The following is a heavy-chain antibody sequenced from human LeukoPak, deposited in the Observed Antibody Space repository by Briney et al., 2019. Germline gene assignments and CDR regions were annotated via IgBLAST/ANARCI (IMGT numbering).Heavy chain of an antibody. V-gene: IGHV5-51*01. J-gene: IGHJ4*02. Sequence: ESLKISCKGSGYSFSNYYIDWVRQMPGKGLEWMGVMYPGGSDIRYSPSFQGQVTISADKSIDTAYLQWSSLKASDSAMYYCASRTGSYYPFDSWGQGTLVTVSS. CDR3: ASRTGSYYPFDS. D-gene: IGHD1-26*01. CDR2: MYPGGSDI. CDR1: GYSFSNYY.